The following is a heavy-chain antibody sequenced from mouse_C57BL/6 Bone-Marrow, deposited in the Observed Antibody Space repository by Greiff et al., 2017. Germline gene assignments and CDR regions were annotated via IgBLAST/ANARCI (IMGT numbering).Heavy chain of an antibody. CDR2: ISNGGGST. CDR3: ARHARALVLTGYGFAY. CDR1: GFTFSDYY. V-gene: IGHV5-12*01. J-gene: IGHJ3*01. Sequence: EVQLVESGGGLVQPGGSLKLSCAASGFTFSDYYMYWVRQTPEKRLEWVAYISNGGGSTYYPDTVKGRFTISRDNAKNTLYLQMSRMKSEDTAMYYCARHARALVLTGYGFAYWGQGTLVTVSA. D-gene: IGHD2-14*01.